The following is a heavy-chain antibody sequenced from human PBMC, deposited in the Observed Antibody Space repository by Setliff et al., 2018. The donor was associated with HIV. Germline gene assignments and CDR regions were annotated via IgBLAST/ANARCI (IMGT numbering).Heavy chain of an antibody. Sequence: ASVKVSCKASGYTSTNYYIHWVRQAPGQGLEWMGIINPSGGSTTYAQKFQGRVTMTRDTSTSTVYMELSSLRSEGTAVYYCARDAFDYTAYYYSYMDVWGKGTTVTVSS. CDR3: ARDAFDYTAYYYSYMDV. CDR2: INPSGGST. CDR1: GYTSTNYY. D-gene: IGHD4-4*01. V-gene: IGHV1-46*01. J-gene: IGHJ6*03.